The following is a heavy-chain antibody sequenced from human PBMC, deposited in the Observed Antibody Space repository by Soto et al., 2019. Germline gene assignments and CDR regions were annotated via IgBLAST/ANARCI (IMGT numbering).Heavy chain of an antibody. J-gene: IGHJ3*02. CDR1: GFTFSSYG. Sequence: GGSLRLSCAASGFTFSSYGMHWVRQAPGKGLEWVAVISYDESNKYYADSVKGRYNISRDNSKNTLYLQMNSLRAEDTAVYYCAKEGYSYGYGAFDIWGQGTMVTVSS. V-gene: IGHV3-30*18. CDR2: ISYDESNK. CDR3: AKEGYSYGYGAFDI. D-gene: IGHD5-18*01.